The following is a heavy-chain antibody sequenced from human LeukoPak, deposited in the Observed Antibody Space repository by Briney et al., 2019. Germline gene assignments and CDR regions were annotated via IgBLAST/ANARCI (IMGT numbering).Heavy chain of an antibody. J-gene: IGHJ4*02. D-gene: IGHD6-19*01. CDR1: GFTLSRYG. Sequence: GGSLRLSCAASGFTLSRYGMHWVRQAPGKGLEWVAFIRYDGSNKYYADSVKGRFTISRDNSKNTLYLQMNSLRAEDTAVYYCAKPAISSRGWYYDYWGQGTLVTVSS. CDR2: IRYDGSNK. CDR3: AKPAISSRGWYYDY. V-gene: IGHV3-30*02.